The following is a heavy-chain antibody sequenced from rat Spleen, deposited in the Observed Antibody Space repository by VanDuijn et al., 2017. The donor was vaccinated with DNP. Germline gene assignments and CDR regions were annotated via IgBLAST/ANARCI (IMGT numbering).Heavy chain of an antibody. CDR2: IRYAGDNK. CDR1: GFTFNDFY. J-gene: IGHJ2*01. Sequence: EVQLVESGGGLVQPGRSLKLSCVASGFTFNDFYMAWVRQTPQKGLEWVASIRYAGDNKEYGDSGKGRFTISRDNGKNSLYLHMDSLKSEDTATYYCARQDYSSYKAFFDYWGQGVMVTVSS. CDR3: ARQDYSSYKAFFDY. V-gene: IGHV5-22*01. D-gene: IGHD1-2*01.